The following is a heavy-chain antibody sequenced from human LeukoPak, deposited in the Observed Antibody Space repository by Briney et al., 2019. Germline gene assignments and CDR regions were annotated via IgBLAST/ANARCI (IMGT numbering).Heavy chain of an antibody. D-gene: IGHD1-7*01. Sequence: GGSLRLSCAASGFTFSSYSMNWVRQAPGKGLEWVSCISSSSYIYYADSVKGRFTISRDNAKNSLYLQMNSLRAEDTAVYYCARAHNWKYGSFDFWGQGTLVTVSS. CDR3: ARAHNWKYGSFDF. V-gene: IGHV3-21*01. CDR1: GFTFSSYS. J-gene: IGHJ4*02. CDR2: ISSSSYI.